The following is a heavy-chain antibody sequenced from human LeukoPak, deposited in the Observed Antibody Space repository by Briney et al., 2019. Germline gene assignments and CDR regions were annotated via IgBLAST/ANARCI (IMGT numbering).Heavy chain of an antibody. CDR3: ARLGAGELYFDY. CDR1: GDSISTSSYY. D-gene: IGHD1-26*01. CDR2: IYYSGST. Sequence: SETLSLTCTVSGDSISTSSYYWGWIRQPPGKGLEWIGSIYYSGSTYYNPSLKSRVTISVDTSKNQFSLKLSSVTAADTAVYYCARLGAGELYFDYWGQGTLVTVSS. J-gene: IGHJ4*02. V-gene: IGHV4-39*07.